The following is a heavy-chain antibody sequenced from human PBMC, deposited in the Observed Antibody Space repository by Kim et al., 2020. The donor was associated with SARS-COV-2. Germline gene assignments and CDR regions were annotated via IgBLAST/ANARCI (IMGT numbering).Heavy chain of an antibody. Sequence: GGSLRLSCAASGFTFSNYWMHWVRQAPGKGLVWVSHINSDGSRTTYADSVKGRFTVSRDNAKNTLYLQMNSLRAEDTXMYXXXSRIYTSFDSWGQGTLVTVSS. V-gene: IGHV3-74*01. J-gene: IGHJ4*02. CDR2: INSDGSRT. D-gene: IGHD2-2*01. CDR3: XSRIYTSFDS. CDR1: GFTFSNYW.